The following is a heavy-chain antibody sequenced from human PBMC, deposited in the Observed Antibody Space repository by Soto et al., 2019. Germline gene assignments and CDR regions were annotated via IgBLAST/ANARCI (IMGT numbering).Heavy chain of an antibody. D-gene: IGHD3-10*01. CDR1: GGSISSGGYS. V-gene: IGHV4-30-2*01. CDR3: ARQLVYYGSGSANWFDP. Sequence: SETLSLTCAVSGGSISSGGYSWSWIRQPPGKGLEWIGYIYHSGSTYYNPSLKSRVTISVDRSKNQFSLKLSSVTAADTAVYYCARQLVYYGSGSANWFDPWGQGTLVTV. J-gene: IGHJ5*02. CDR2: IYHSGST.